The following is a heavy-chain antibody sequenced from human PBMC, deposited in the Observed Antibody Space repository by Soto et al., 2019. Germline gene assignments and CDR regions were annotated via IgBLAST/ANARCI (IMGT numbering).Heavy chain of an antibody. J-gene: IGHJ6*02. CDR1: GGTFSSYA. CDR3: VRAIAAAGTDYCYGMDV. Sequence: QVQLVQSGAEVKKPGSSVKVSCKASGGTFSSYAISWVRQAPGQGLEWMGGIIPIFGTANYAQKFQGRVTITVDESTSRAYMELGSLRAEGTAVYYCVRAIAAAGTDYCYGMDVWVQGTAVAVSS. V-gene: IGHV1-69*12. CDR2: IIPIFGTA. D-gene: IGHD6-13*01.